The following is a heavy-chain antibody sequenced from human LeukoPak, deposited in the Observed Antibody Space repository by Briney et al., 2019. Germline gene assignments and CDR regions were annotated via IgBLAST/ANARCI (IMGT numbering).Heavy chain of an antibody. V-gene: IGHV3-30*02. CDR1: GFTFSDYY. Sequence: GGSLRLSCAASGFTFSDYYMSWIRQAPGKGLEWVAFIRYDGSNKYYADSVKGRFTISRDNSKNTLYLQMNSLRAEDTAVYYCATLPRTELGAFDIWGQGTMVTVSS. D-gene: IGHD7-27*01. J-gene: IGHJ3*02. CDR2: IRYDGSNK. CDR3: ATLPRTELGAFDI.